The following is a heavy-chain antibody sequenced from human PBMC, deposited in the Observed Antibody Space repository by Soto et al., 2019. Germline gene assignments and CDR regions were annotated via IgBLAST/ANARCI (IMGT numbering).Heavy chain of an antibody. CDR1: GYTLTELC. D-gene: IGHD6-13*01. V-gene: IGHV1-24*01. CDR2: FDAEDGDT. Sequence: GFSAMVPVKVFGYTLTELCMHWVRQAPGKVLDWVGGFDAEDGDTMYAQKFQGRVNRTEETSTDPPYMELSSLRSEYTALYYCAPWAGAGTDPYDYW. CDR3: APWAGAGTDPYDY. J-gene: IGHJ4*01.